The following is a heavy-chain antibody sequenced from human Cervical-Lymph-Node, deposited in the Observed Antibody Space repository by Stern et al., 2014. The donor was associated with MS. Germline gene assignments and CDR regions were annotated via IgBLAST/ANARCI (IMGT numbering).Heavy chain of an antibody. D-gene: IGHD3-22*01. CDR1: GGNFTTYA. J-gene: IGHJ4*02. CDR2: ILPMSGTE. CDR3: ARDLSGIGYYDF. Sequence: VQLVESGAEVNKPGCPVGVSCKDSGGNFTTYAISWVRQAPGQGLEGMGGILPMSGTEKYAQKFQGRVTISADASRTTAYMELSSLKLDDTAVYYCARDLSGIGYYDFWGQGTLVAVSS. V-gene: IGHV1-69*01.